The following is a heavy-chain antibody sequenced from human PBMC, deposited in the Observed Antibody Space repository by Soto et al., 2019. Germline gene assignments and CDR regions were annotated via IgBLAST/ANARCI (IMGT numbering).Heavy chain of an antibody. CDR3: ARDQSPYGDYESYYGTEV. V-gene: IGHV4-59*13. J-gene: IGHJ6*02. Sequence: SETLSLTCTVSGGSISSYYWSWIRQPPGKGLEWIGYIYYSGSTNYNPSLKSRVTISVDTSKNQFSLKLSSVTAADTAVYYCARDQSPYGDYESYYGTEVWGQGTPVIVSS. D-gene: IGHD4-17*01. CDR2: IYYSGST. CDR1: GGSISSYY.